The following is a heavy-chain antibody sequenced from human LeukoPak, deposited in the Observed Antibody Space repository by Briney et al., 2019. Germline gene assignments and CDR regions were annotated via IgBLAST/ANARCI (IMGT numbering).Heavy chain of an antibody. CDR1: GGSISSSSYY. V-gene: IGHV4-39*01. CDR3: ALRGTMVRGRSLSEFDP. CDR2: IYYSGST. D-gene: IGHD3-10*01. J-gene: IGHJ5*02. Sequence: KPSETLSLTCTVSGGSISSSSYYWGWIRQPPGKGLEWIGSIYYSGSTYYNPSLKSRVTISVDTSKNQFSLKLSSVTAADTAVYYCALRGTMVRGRSLSEFDPWGQGTLVTVSS.